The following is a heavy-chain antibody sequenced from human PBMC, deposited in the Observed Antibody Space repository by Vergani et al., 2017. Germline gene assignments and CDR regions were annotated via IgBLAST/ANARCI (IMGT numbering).Heavy chain of an antibody. Sequence: DVQMVESGGGLVQPGGSLRLSCAASGFSFPGYAMSWVRQAPGKGLEWVSSVSGSSATPYYADSVKGRFIISRDNSKNTLYLQMNSLRAEDTAVYYCAKDHKWFGELLLDYWGQGTLVTVSS. V-gene: IGHV3-23*04. D-gene: IGHD3-10*01. CDR3: AKDHKWFGELLLDY. J-gene: IGHJ4*02. CDR1: GFSFPGYA. CDR2: VSGSSATP.